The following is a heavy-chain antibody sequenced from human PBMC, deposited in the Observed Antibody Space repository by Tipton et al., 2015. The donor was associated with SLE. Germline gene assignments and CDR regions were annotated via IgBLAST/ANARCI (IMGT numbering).Heavy chain of an antibody. D-gene: IGHD3-10*01. CDR3: ARDPTLWFGELLPFDY. V-gene: IGHV4-34*01. CDR2: INHSGST. J-gene: IGHJ4*02. Sequence: TLSLTCAVYGGSFSGYYWSWIRQPPGKGLEWIGEINHSGSTNYNPSLKSRVTISIDTSKNQFSLKLSSVTAADTAVYYCARDPTLWFGELLPFDYWGQGTLVTVSS. CDR1: GGSFSGYY.